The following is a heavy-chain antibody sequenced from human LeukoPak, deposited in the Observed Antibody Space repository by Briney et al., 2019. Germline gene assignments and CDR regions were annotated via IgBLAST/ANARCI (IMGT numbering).Heavy chain of an antibody. CDR3: ARGDTAMVTSRFDY. D-gene: IGHD5-18*01. CDR2: INPNSGGT. J-gene: IGHJ4*02. V-gene: IGHV1-2*02. Sequence: GASVKVSCKASGYTFTDYYMHWVRQAPGQGFEWMGWINPNSGGTNYAQKFQGRVTMTRDTSISTAYMELSRLRSDDTAVYYCARGDTAMVTSRFDYWGQGTLVTVSS. CDR1: GYTFTDYY.